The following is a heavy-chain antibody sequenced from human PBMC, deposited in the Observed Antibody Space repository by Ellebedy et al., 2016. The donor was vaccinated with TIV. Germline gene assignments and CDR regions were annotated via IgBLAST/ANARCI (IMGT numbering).Heavy chain of an antibody. CDR1: GGSVSRRSYY. CDR2: IYSSGST. Sequence: SETLSLXXTVSGGSVSRRSYYWSWIRQSPGKGLEWIGYIYSSGSTKYNPSLKSRLTISADTSTKHFSLKLNSATAADTAMYYCTYGINSDAFDVWGHGTMVTVSS. V-gene: IGHV4-61*03. D-gene: IGHD4-23*01. CDR3: TYGINSDAFDV. J-gene: IGHJ3*01.